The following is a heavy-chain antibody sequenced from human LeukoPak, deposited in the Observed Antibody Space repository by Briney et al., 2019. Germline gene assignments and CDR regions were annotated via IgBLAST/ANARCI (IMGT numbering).Heavy chain of an antibody. V-gene: IGHV3-30*19. J-gene: IGHJ4*02. CDR2: ISYDGSNK. D-gene: IGHD6-19*01. CDR3: ARDLLDTSGWYGFYFDY. CDR1: GFSLSNYG. Sequence: PGGSLRLSCTASGFSLSNYGMHWVRQAPGKGLEWVAVISYDGSNKYYADSVKGRFTISRDNSKNTLYLQMNSLRVEDTAVYYCARDLLDTSGWYGFYFDYWGQGTLVTVSS.